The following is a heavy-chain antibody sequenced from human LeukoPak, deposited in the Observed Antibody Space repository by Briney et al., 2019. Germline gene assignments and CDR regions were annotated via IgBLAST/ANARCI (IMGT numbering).Heavy chain of an antibody. CDR3: ARASLRSGWYGQYYGMDV. J-gene: IGHJ6*02. V-gene: IGHV1-18*01. CDR2: ISAYNGNT. D-gene: IGHD6-19*01. Sequence: ASVKVSCKASGYTFTNYGISWVRQAPGQGPEWMGWISAYNGNTNYAQKLQGRVTMTTDTATTTAYMELRSLRSDDTALYYCARASLRSGWYGQYYGMDVWGQGTTVTVSS. CDR1: GYTFTNYG.